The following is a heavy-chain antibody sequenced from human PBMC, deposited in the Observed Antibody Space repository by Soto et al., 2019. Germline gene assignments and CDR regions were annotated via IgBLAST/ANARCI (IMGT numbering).Heavy chain of an antibody. Sequence: PGGSPRLSCAASGFPFSSYAMSWVRQAPGKGLEWVSAISGSGGSTYYADSVKGRFTISRDNSKNTLYLQMNSLRAEDTAVYYCAKHDSSPFYYYYYMDVWGKGTTVTVSS. V-gene: IGHV3-23*01. CDR2: ISGSGGST. CDR3: AKHDSSPFYYYYYMDV. CDR1: GFPFSSYA. D-gene: IGHD3-22*01. J-gene: IGHJ6*03.